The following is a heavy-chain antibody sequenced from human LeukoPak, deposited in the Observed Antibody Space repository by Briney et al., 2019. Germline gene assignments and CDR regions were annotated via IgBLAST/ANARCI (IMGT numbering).Heavy chain of an antibody. D-gene: IGHD4-17*01. CDR3: ARDLMTTVTLEGMGV. CDR1: GDSVSSNSAA. J-gene: IGHJ6*04. Sequence: SQTLSLTCAISGDSVSSNSAAWNWIRQTPSRSLEWLGRTYNRSKWYTDYAVSVKSRITINPDTSKNQFSLQLNSVTPEDTAVYYCARDLMTTVTLEGMGVWGKGTTVTVSS. V-gene: IGHV6-1*01. CDR2: TYNRSKWYT.